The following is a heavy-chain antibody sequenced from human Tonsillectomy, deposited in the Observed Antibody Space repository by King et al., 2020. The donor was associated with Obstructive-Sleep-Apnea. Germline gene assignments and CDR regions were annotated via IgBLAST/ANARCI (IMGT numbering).Heavy chain of an antibody. V-gene: IGHV3-11*01. D-gene: IGHD6-13*01. CDR3: ARVHRITAAGYEAFDI. J-gene: IGHJ3*02. Sequence: GGAGGGLVKPGGSLRLSCAASGFTFSDYYMSWIRQAPGKGLEWVSYISDSGRTIYYADSVKGRFTISRDNAENSLYLQMNSLRADDTAVYYCARVHRITAAGYEAFDIWGQGTMVTVSS. CDR2: ISDSGRTI. CDR1: GFTFSDYY.